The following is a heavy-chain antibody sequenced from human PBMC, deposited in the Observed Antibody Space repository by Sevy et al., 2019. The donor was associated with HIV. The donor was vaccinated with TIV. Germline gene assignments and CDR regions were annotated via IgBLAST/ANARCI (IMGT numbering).Heavy chain of an antibody. D-gene: IGHD3-9*01. Sequence: GGSLRLSCGASGFTFSTYWMSWVRQAPGKGLEWVANINQDGSQKYYVDSVKGRFTISKDNAKNSLYLQMSSLRAEDTAAYYCAREFDGGPDYWGQGTLVTVSS. CDR2: INQDGSQK. CDR1: GFTFSTYW. CDR3: AREFDGGPDY. J-gene: IGHJ4*02. V-gene: IGHV3-7*01.